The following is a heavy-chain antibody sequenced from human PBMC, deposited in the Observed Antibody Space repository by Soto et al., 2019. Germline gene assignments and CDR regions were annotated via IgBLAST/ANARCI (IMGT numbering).Heavy chain of an antibody. D-gene: IGHD4-4*01. Sequence: PGGSLRLSCAASGFIFSNFAMYWVRRAPGKGLEWVSSIRQSGDRSSYADSAKGRFTISRDNSKNTLYLQMNSLRAEDTAVYFCANAAHMTTSLLLDYWGQGTQVTVSS. CDR2: IRQSGDRS. V-gene: IGHV3-23*01. CDR3: ANAAHMTTSLLLDY. CDR1: GFIFSNFA. J-gene: IGHJ4*02.